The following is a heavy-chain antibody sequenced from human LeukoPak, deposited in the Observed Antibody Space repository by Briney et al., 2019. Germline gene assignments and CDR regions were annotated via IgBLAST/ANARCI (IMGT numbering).Heavy chain of an antibody. D-gene: IGHD4-17*01. CDR1: GYTFTSYA. CDR2: INAGNGNT. V-gene: IGHV1-3*01. Sequence: GASVKVSCKASGYTFTSYAMHWVRQAPGQRLEWMGWINAGNGNTKYSQKFQGRVTITGDTSASTAYMELSSLRSEDTAVYYCARDRGSGDYYEQDAFDIWGQGTMVTVSS. J-gene: IGHJ3*02. CDR3: ARDRGSGDYYEQDAFDI.